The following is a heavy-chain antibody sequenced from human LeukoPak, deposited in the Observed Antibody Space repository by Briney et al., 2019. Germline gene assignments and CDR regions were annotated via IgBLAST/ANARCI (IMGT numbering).Heavy chain of an antibody. J-gene: IGHJ5*02. Sequence: SETLSLTCTVSGGSISSYYWSWIRQPAGKGLEWIGRIYTSGSTNYNPSLKSRVTMSVDTSKNQFSLKLSSVTAADPAVYYCARGVTGYSGYGPFLDWFDPWGQGTLVTVSS. D-gene: IGHD5-12*01. CDR3: ARGVTGYSGYGPFLDWFDP. CDR1: GGSISSYY. CDR2: IYTSGST. V-gene: IGHV4-4*07.